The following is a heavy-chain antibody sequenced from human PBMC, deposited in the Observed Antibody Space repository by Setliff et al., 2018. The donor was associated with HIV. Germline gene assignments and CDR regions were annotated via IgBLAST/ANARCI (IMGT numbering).Heavy chain of an antibody. V-gene: IGHV4-59*11. Sequence: PSETLSLTCSVSGASISSHYWSWIRQSPGKGLAWIGQVYYSGTTKYSPSLQSRVTMSVDTSKNQVSLRLKSLSAADTAVYYCARDVTLITHDALDLWCQGTMVTVTS. CDR1: GASISSHY. CDR2: VYYSGTT. J-gene: IGHJ3*01. D-gene: IGHD3-10*01. CDR3: ARDVTLITHDALDL.